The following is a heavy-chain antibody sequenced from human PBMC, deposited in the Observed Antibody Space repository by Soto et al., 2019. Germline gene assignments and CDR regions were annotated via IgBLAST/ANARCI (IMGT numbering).Heavy chain of an antibody. CDR2: IKQDGSEK. CDR1: GFTFSTYW. J-gene: IGHJ4*02. CDR3: ARMFFYDSSSSYRHFDY. D-gene: IGHD3-22*01. V-gene: IGHV3-7*05. Sequence: PGGSLRLSCAASGFTFSTYWMTWVRQAPGKGLEWVANIKQDGSEKYYVDSVKGRFTISRDNAQNSLYLQMNSLRAEDTAVYYCARMFFYDSSSSYRHFDYWGQGTLVTVSS.